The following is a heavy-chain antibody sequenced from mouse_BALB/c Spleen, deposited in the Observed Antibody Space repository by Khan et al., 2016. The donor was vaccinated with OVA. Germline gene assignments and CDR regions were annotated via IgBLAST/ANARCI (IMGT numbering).Heavy chain of an antibody. J-gene: IGHJ3*01. CDR1: GYTFTSFY. Sequence: QVQLQQSGAELVKPGASVKLSCKASGYTFTSFYMYWVKQRPGQGLEWIGEINPNNGGTNVNEKFKSKATLTEDKSSRTAYMELSSLTSEDSAVYYCTRGGYGSPFAYWGQGTLGTVSA. CDR3: TRGGYGSPFAY. V-gene: IGHV1-53*01. D-gene: IGHD1-1*01. CDR2: INPNNGGT.